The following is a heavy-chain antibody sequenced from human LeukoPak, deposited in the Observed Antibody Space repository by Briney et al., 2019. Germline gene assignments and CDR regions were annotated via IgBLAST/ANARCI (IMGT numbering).Heavy chain of an antibody. V-gene: IGHV1-69*05. J-gene: IGHJ5*02. CDR3: ARGVAAAGDGGFDP. D-gene: IGHD6-13*01. CDR2: IIPTFGTA. CDR1: GGTFSSYA. Sequence: SVKVSCKASGGTFSSYAISWVRQAPGQGLEWMGGIIPTFGTANYAQKFQGRVTITTDESTSTAYMELSSLRSEDTAVYYCARGVAAAGDGGFDPWGQGTLVTVSS.